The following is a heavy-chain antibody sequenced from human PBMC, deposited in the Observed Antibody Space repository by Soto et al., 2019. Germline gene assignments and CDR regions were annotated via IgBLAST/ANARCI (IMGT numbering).Heavy chain of an antibody. V-gene: IGHV3-48*03. CDR2: ISSSGSTI. CDR1: GFTFSSYE. J-gene: IGHJ2*01. Sequence: PGGSLRLSCAASGFTFSSYEMNWVRQAPGKGLEWVSYISSSGSTIYYADSVKGRFTISRDNAKNSLYLQMNSLRAEDTAVYYCARASRDGYNPPWYFDLWGRGTLVTVSS. D-gene: IGHD5-12*01. CDR3: ARASRDGYNPPWYFDL.